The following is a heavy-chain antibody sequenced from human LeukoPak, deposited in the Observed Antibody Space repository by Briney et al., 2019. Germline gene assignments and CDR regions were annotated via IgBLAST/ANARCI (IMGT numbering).Heavy chain of an antibody. CDR3: ARDFLGMVRGVMVY. V-gene: IGHV3-33*08. D-gene: IGHD3-10*01. J-gene: IGHJ4*02. Sequence: SFKASGYSVTDYYMHWVRLAPGKGLEWVAVICYDGSNKYYADSVKGRFTISRDNSKNTLYLQMNSLRPEDTAVYYWARDFLGMVRGVMVYWGQGTLVTVSS. CDR2: ICYDGSNK. CDR1: GYSVTDYY.